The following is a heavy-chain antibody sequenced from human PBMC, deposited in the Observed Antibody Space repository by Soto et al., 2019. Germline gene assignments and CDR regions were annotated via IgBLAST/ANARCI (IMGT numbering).Heavy chain of an antibody. V-gene: IGHV3-30*18. J-gene: IGHJ4*02. CDR2: TSYDGTNE. CDR3: AKGLWSGYSPFDY. Sequence: QVQMVESGGGVVQPGGSLRLSCAASGFNLWSNGMHWVRQAPGKGLEWVAITSYDGTNEYCADSVKGRFTISRDNSKNMLYLQMNSLRTDDTAMYYCAKGLWSGYSPFDYWGQGTQVTVSS. D-gene: IGHD3-3*01. CDR1: GFNLWSNG.